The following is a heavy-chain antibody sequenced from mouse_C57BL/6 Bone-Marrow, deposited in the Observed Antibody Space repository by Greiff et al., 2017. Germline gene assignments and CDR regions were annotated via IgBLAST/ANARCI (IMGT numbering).Heavy chain of an antibody. CDR1: GFNIKDDY. J-gene: IGHJ3*01. CDR3: TTAVRAPFAY. Sequence: VQLQQSGAELVRPGASVKLSCTASGFNIKDDYMHWVKQRPEQGLEWIGWIDPENGDTEYASKFQGKATITADKSSNTAYLQLSSLTSEDTAVYYCTTAVRAPFAYWGQGTLVTVSA. D-gene: IGHD3-3*01. CDR2: IDPENGDT. V-gene: IGHV14-4*01.